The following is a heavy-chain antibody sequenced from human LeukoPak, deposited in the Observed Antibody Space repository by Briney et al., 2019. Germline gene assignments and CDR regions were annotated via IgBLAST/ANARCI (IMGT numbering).Heavy chain of an antibody. CDR2: ISYDGSKK. CDR3: AKDAVVVAATLSYFDY. Sequence: GRSLRLSCAASGFTFSSYGMHWVRQAPGKGLEGVAVISYDGSKKYYADSVKGRFTISRDNSKNTLYLQMNSLRAEDTAVYYCAKDAVVVAATLSYFDYWGQGTLVTVSS. D-gene: IGHD2-15*01. V-gene: IGHV3-30*18. CDR1: GFTFSSYG. J-gene: IGHJ4*02.